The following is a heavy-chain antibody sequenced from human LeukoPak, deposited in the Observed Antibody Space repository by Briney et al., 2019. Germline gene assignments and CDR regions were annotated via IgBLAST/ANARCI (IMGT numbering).Heavy chain of an antibody. V-gene: IGHV3-21*01. CDR2: ITRSSSDI. CDR3: AKYLYYHDSSGDDAFDI. CDR1: GFTFSSYG. D-gene: IGHD3-22*01. Sequence: SGGSLRLSCAASGFTFSSYGMNWVRQAPGQGLEWVSSITRSSSDIYYADSVKGPITISRDNAKNSLYLQMNTLRVEDTDVYYCAKYLYYHDSSGDDAFDIWGQGTMVTVST. J-gene: IGHJ3*02.